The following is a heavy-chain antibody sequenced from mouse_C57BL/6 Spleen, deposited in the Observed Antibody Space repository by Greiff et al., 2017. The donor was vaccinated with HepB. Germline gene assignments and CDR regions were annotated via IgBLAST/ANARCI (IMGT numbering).Heavy chain of an antibody. V-gene: IGHV1-42*01. CDR2: ISPSTGGT. Sequence: EVQLQQSGPELVKPGASVKISCKASGYSFTGYYMNWVKQSPEKSLEWIGEISPSTGGTTYNQKFKAKATLTVDKSSSTAYMQLKSLTSEDSAVYYCARSYDRDAMDYWGQGTSVTVSS. CDR1: GYSFTGYY. D-gene: IGHD2-12*01. J-gene: IGHJ4*01. CDR3: ARSYDRDAMDY.